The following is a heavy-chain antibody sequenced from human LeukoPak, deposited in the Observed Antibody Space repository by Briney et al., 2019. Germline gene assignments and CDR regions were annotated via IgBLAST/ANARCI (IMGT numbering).Heavy chain of an antibody. D-gene: IGHD1-7*01. J-gene: IGHJ4*02. CDR2: IYAGGDT. Sequence: GGSLRLSCVASGFSVSYNYMSWVRQAPARGLEWVSVIYAGGDTYYADSVKGRFTISRDNSKNTVYLQMHSLRADDTAVYYCARISGTLCFDLWGLGTLVTVSS. CDR1: GFSVSYNY. V-gene: IGHV3-66*01. CDR3: ARISGTLCFDL.